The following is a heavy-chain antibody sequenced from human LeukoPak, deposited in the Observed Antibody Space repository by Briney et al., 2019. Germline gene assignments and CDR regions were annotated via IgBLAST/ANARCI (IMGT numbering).Heavy chain of an antibody. CDR3: ARDSIAAAGDY. Sequence: ASVKVSCKASGYTFTSYGISWVRQAPGQGLEWMGWISAYSGDTNYAQKFQGRATMTTDTSTSTAYMELRSLRSDDTAVYYCARDSIAAAGDYWGQGTLVTVSS. CDR2: ISAYSGDT. V-gene: IGHV1-18*01. D-gene: IGHD6-13*01. CDR1: GYTFTSYG. J-gene: IGHJ4*02.